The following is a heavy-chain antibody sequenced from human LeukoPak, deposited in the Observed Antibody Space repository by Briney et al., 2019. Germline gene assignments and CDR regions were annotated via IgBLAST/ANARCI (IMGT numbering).Heavy chain of an antibody. V-gene: IGHV3-74*01. D-gene: IGHD2-2*01. CDR3: AKGPYQLLCWIDY. CDR1: GFTFSNFW. CDR2: IYGDGSFT. J-gene: IGHJ4*02. Sequence: GGSLRLSCAASGFTFSNFWMHWVRQAPGKGLVWVALIYGDGSFTRYADSVKGRFTISRDNSKNTVHLQMNSLRAEDTAVYYCAKGPYQLLCWIDYWGQGTLVTVSS.